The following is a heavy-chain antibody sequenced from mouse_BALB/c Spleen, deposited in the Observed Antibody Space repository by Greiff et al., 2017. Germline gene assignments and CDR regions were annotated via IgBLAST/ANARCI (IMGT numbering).Heavy chain of an antibody. CDR1: GYTFTSYW. CDR2: IYPGSGST. Sequence: LQQSGPELVKPGASVKLSCKASGYTFTSYWMHWVKQRPGQGLEWIGNIYPGSGSTNYDEKFKSKGTLTVDTSSSTAYMHLSSLTSEDSAVYYCTKEGYWYLDVWGEGTTVTVSS. J-gene: IGHJ1*01. CDR3: TKEGYWYLDV. V-gene: IGHV1S22*01.